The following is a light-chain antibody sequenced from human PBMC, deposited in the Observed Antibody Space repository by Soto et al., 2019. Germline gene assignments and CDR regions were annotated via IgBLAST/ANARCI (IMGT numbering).Light chain of an antibody. CDR2: GAS. Sequence: IVLTQSPGTLSLSPGERATLSCGASQSVTNNFLAWYQQKPGQAPRLLIYGASSRATGVPDRFSGSGSGTDFTLTISRLEPGDFAVYYCQQRSNWPVTFGQGTKVEVK. J-gene: IGKJ1*01. CDR3: QQRSNWPVT. V-gene: IGKV3D-20*02. CDR1: QSVTNNF.